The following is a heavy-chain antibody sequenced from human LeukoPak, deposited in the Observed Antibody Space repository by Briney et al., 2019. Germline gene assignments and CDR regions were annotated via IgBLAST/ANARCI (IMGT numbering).Heavy chain of an antibody. V-gene: IGHV1-69*13. CDR3: ARDRDIAYKSGAALGFYFDY. Sequence: SVKVSCKASGGTFSSYAISWVRQAPGQGLEWMGGIIPIFGTASYAQKFQGRVTITADESTSTAYMGLSSLRSEDTAVYYCARDRDIAYKSGAALGFYFDYWGQGTLVTVSS. CDR1: GGTFSSYA. J-gene: IGHJ4*02. CDR2: IIPIFGTA. D-gene: IGHD3-16*01.